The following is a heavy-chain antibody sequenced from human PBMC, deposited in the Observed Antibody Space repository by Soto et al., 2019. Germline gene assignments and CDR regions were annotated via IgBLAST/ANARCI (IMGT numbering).Heavy chain of an antibody. CDR3: VRDEEWGRSSGYYYHYYYYGMDV. CDR2: ISSSSSTI. J-gene: IGHJ6*02. D-gene: IGHD3-22*01. Sequence: PGGSLRLSCAASGFTFSSYSMNWVRQAPGKGLEWVSYISSSSSTIYYADSVKGRFTISRDNAKNSLYLQMNSLRDEDTAVYYCVRDEEWGRSSGYYYHYYYYGMDVWGQGTTVTVSS. CDR1: GFTFSSYS. V-gene: IGHV3-48*02.